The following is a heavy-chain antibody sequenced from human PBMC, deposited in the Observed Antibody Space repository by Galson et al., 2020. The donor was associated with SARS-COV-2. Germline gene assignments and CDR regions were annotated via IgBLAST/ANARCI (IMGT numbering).Heavy chain of an antibody. CDR3: ARLGHEWGAPQFDP. CDR1: GVSIRSSSGYF. J-gene: IGHJ5*02. CDR2: INYIGTT. D-gene: IGHD1-26*01. V-gene: IGHV4-39*01. Sequence: SETLSLTCTVSGVSIRSSSGYFWGWVRQAPEKGLAWIATINYIGTTYYNPSLESRVSISADMSRNQFSLKVNDVTAADTAIFYCARLGHEWGAPQFDPWGQGTLVIVSS.